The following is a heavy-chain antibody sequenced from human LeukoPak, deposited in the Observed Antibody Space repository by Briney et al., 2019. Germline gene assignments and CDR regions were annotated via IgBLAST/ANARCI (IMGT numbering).Heavy chain of an antibody. D-gene: IGHD3-10*01. CDR3: ARAPRELFDY. Sequence: GGSLRLSCAASGFTFSIYSMNWVRQAPGKGLEWVSSISSGSSYIYYADSVKGRFTISRDNAKNSLYLQMNSLRAEDTAVYYCARAPRELFDYWGQGTLVTVSS. V-gene: IGHV3-21*01. CDR1: GFTFSIYS. CDR2: ISSGSSYI. J-gene: IGHJ4*02.